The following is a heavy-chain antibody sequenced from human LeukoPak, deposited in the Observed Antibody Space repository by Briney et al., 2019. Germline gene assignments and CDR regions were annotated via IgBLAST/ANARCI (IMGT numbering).Heavy chain of an antibody. CDR2: INAGNGNT. CDR1: GYTFTSYA. J-gene: IGHJ6*02. Sequence: GASVKVSCKASGYTFTSYAMHWVRQAPGQRLEWMGWINAGNGNTKYSQKFQGRVTITRDTSASTAYMELSSLRSEDTAVCYCARVWSLGYYGPWGQGTTVTVSS. CDR3: ARVWSLGYYGP. D-gene: IGHD3-10*01. V-gene: IGHV1-3*01.